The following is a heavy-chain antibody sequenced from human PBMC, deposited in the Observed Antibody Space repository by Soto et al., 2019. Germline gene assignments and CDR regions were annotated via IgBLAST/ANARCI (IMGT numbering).Heavy chain of an antibody. V-gene: IGHV5-51*01. CDR3: ARLLYDVWSGYYIYFDY. Sequence: GESLKISCEGSGYSFTSYWIGWVRQMPGKGLEWMGIIYPGDSDTRYSPSFQGQVTISADKSISTAYLQWSSLKASDTAMYYCARLLYDVWSGYYIYFDYWGQGTLGTVAS. CDR2: IYPGDSDT. J-gene: IGHJ4*02. CDR1: GYSFTSYW. D-gene: IGHD3-3*01.